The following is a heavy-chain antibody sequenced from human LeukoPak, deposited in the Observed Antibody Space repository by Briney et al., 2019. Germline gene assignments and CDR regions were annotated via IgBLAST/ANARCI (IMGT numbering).Heavy chain of an antibody. J-gene: IGHJ4*02. CDR2: ISGSGGST. Sequence: GGSLRLSCAASGFTFDDYGMSWVRQAPGKGLEWVSAISGSGGSTYYADSVKGRFTISRDNSKNTLYLQMNSLRAEDTAVYYCAKDRPPYDFWSGYGYWGQGTLVTVSS. D-gene: IGHD3-3*01. V-gene: IGHV3-23*01. CDR1: GFTFDDYG. CDR3: AKDRPPYDFWSGYGY.